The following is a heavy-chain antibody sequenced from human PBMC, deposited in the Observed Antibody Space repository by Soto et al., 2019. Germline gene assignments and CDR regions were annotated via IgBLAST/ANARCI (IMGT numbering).Heavy chain of an antibody. Sequence: ASVKVSCKASGYTFTSYGISWVRRAPGQGLEWMGWISAYNGNTNYAQKLQGRVTMTTDTSTSTAYMELRSLRSDDTAVYYCARIVGATPYYYYGMDVWGQGTTVTVSS. CDR2: ISAYNGNT. J-gene: IGHJ6*02. V-gene: IGHV1-18*01. CDR3: ARIVGATPYYYYGMDV. CDR1: GYTFTSYG. D-gene: IGHD1-26*01.